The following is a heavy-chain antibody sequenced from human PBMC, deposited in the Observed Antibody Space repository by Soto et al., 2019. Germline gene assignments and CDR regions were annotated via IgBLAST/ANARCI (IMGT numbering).Heavy chain of an antibody. CDR1: GYTFTSYG. CDR3: ASDLGGGISAP. J-gene: IGHJ5*02. V-gene: IGHV1-18*01. D-gene: IGHD6-13*01. Sequence: QVQVVQSGAEVKKPGASVKVSCKASGYTFTSYGISWVRQAPGQGLEWMGWINAYNGNTKYAQKLQGRVTMTTDTSTSTADMELRSLRSDGTAVYYCASDLGGGISAPWGQGTLVTVSS. CDR2: INAYNGNT.